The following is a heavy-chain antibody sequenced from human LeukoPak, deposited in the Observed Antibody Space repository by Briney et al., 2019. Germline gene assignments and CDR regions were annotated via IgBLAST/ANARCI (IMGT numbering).Heavy chain of an antibody. CDR2: IIPMFGIA. CDR3: ARDLLDSYGYWYYFDY. CDR1: GGTFSRYA. J-gene: IGHJ4*02. Sequence: SVKVSCKASGGTFSRYAISWVRQAPGQGLEWMGGIIPMFGIANYAQKFQGRVTITADESTSTAYMELSSLRSEDTAVYYCARDLLDSYGYWYYFDYWGQGTLVTVSS. V-gene: IGHV1-69*13. D-gene: IGHD5-18*01.